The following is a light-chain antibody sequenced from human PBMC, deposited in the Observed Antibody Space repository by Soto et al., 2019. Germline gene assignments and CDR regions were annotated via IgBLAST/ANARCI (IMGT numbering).Light chain of an antibody. CDR3: QQYGSPWYT. V-gene: IGKV1-5*01. CDR1: QSITSW. CDR2: DAS. J-gene: IGKJ2*01. Sequence: DIQMTQSPSTLSASIGDRVTITCRASQSITSWLAWYQQKPGKAPKLLIFDASNLEGGVPSRFSGSGFGTEFTLTISSLQPDDSATYYCQQYGSPWYTFGQGTKVEIK.